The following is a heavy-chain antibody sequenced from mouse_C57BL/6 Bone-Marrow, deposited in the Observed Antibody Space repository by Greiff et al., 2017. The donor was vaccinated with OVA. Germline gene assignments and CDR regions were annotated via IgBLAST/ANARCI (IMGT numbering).Heavy chain of an antibody. D-gene: IGHD2-4*01. J-gene: IGHJ3*01. CDR3: ASIDYDYDRAWFAY. V-gene: IGHV5-9*01. CDR2: ISGGGGNT. CDR1: GFTFSSYT. Sequence: EVKLMESGGGLVKPGGSLKLSCAASGFTFSSYTMSWVRQTPEQRLEWVATISGGGGNTYYPDSVKGRFTISRDNAKNTLYLQMSSLRSEDTALDYCASIDYDYDRAWFAYWGQGTLVTVSA.